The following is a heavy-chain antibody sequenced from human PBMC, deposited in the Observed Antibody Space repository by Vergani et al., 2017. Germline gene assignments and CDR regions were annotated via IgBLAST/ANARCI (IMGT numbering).Heavy chain of an antibody. CDR3: VKDHPVFDE. CDR1: GFMFSNYW. CDR2: IKQDGIDK. V-gene: IGHV3-7*01. Sequence: EVQLVESGGGLVQPGGSLRLSCAASGFMFSNYWMNWVRQAPGKGLEWVANIKQDGIDKFYADSVRGRFTISRDISKNTLYLEMNSLSAEDTALYHCVKDHPVFDEWGRGTLVSVS. J-gene: IGHJ4*02.